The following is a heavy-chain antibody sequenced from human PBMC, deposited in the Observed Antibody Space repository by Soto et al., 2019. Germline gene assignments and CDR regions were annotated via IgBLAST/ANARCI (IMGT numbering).Heavy chain of an antibody. Sequence: ASVKVSCKASGYTFTSYYMHWVRQAPGQGLEWMGIINPSGGSTSYAQKFQGRVTMTRDTSTSTVYMELSSLRSEDTAVYYCARLYGSGSPPGGYYYGMDVWGQGTTVTVSS. CDR3: ARLYGSGSPPGGYYYGMDV. V-gene: IGHV1-46*01. D-gene: IGHD3-10*01. CDR2: INPSGGST. J-gene: IGHJ6*02. CDR1: GYTFTSYY.